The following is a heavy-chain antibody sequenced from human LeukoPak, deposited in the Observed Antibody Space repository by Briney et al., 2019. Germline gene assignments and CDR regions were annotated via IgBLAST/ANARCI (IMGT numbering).Heavy chain of an antibody. CDR1: GGSISSGGYS. J-gene: IGHJ4*02. CDR3: ARGQYYYDTTYYFDY. D-gene: IGHD3-22*01. CDR2: IYHSGST. V-gene: IGHV4-30-2*01. Sequence: SETLSLTCAVSGGSISSGGYSWSWIRQPPGKGLEWIGYIYHSGSTNYNPSLKSRVTISVDTSKNQFSLKLSSVTAADTAVYYCARGQYYYDTTYYFDYWGQGTLVTVSS.